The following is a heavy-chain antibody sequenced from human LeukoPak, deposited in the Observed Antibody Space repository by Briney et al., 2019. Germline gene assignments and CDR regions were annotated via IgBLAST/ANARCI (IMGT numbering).Heavy chain of an antibody. J-gene: IGHJ4*02. CDR2: IIPIFGTV. CDR1: GYTLTELS. D-gene: IGHD3-22*01. CDR3: ARDLDYYDSSGYTDDFDY. Sequence: ASVKVSCKVSGYTLTELSMHWVRQAPGKGLEWMGGIIPIFGTVNYAQKFQGRVTITADESTSTAYMELSSLRSEDTAVYYCARDLDYYDSSGYTDDFDYWGQGTLVTVSS. V-gene: IGHV1-69*13.